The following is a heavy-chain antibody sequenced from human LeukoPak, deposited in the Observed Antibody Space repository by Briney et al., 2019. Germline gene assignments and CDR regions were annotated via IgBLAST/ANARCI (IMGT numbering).Heavy chain of an antibody. Sequence: SETLSLTCTVSGGSISSYYWSWIRQPPGKGLEWIGYIYYSGRTNYNPSLKSRVSISVDTSKNQFSLKLSSVTAADTAVYYCARVEALYYYYMDVWGKGTTVTVSS. CDR3: ARVEALYYYYMDV. J-gene: IGHJ6*03. CDR1: GGSISSYY. D-gene: IGHD3-3*02. V-gene: IGHV4-59*01. CDR2: IYYSGRT.